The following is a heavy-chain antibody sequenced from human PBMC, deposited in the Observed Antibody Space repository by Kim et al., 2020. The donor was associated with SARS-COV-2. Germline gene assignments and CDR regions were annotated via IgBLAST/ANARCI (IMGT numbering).Heavy chain of an antibody. J-gene: IGHJ3*02. Sequence: HKSRVTISVDTSKNQFSLKLSSVTAADTAVYYCAREGGQVLTGFYAAFDIWGQGTMVTVSS. V-gene: IGHV4-39*02. D-gene: IGHD3-9*01. CDR3: AREGGQVLTGFYAAFDI.